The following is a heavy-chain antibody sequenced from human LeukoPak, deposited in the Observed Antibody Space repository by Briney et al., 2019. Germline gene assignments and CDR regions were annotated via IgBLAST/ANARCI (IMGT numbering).Heavy chain of an antibody. Sequence: SVKVSCKASGGTFISYAISWVRQAPGQGLEWMGGIIPIFGTANYAQKFQGRVTITADESTSTAYMELSSLRSEDTAVYYCARGFYGDYRGINLNYFDYWGQGTLVTVSS. CDR2: IIPIFGTA. CDR3: ARGFYGDYRGINLNYFDY. D-gene: IGHD4-17*01. V-gene: IGHV1-69*13. CDR1: GGTFISYA. J-gene: IGHJ4*02.